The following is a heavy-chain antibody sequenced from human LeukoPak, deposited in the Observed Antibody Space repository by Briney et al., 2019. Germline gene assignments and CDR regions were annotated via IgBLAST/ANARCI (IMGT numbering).Heavy chain of an antibody. CDR3: VTDAEGAAISVNYWFDP. V-gene: IGHV1-8*01. CDR1: GFTFTSYD. Sequence: ASVKVSCKASGFTFTSYDINWVRQASGQGLEWMGWMNPNNGNTGYAQKFQGRVTMTRDTSISTAYMELRGLRSEDTAVYYCVTDAEGAAISVNYWFDPWGQGTLVTVSS. CDR2: MNPNNGNT. J-gene: IGHJ5*02. D-gene: IGHD2-2*02.